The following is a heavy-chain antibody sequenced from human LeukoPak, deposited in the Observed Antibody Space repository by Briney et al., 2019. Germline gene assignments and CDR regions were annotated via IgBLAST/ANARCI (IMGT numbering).Heavy chain of an antibody. J-gene: IGHJ4*02. D-gene: IGHD2-2*01. CDR3: ANLFIVVVPAATDY. V-gene: IGHV3-23*01. CDR2: ISGSGGST. CDR1: GFTFSSYA. Sequence: GGSLRLSCAASGFTFSSYAMSWVRQAPGKGLEWVSAISGSGGSTYYADSVKGRFTISRDNSKDTLYLQMNSLRAEDTAVYYCANLFIVVVPAATDYWGQGTLVTVSS.